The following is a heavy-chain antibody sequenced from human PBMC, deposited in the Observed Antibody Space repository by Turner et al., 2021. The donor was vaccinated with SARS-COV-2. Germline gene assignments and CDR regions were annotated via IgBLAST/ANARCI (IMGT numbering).Heavy chain of an antibody. J-gene: IGHJ3*02. Sequence: QVQLVQSGAEVKQPGASVKVSCKASGYTFTNCYMRGVRQARGQGLEWMGIINPSGGSTGYAQKFQGRVTMTRDTSTSTVYMEMSSLRSEDTAVYYCARVGGAFDIWGQGTMVTVSS. V-gene: IGHV1-46*01. CDR3: ARVGGAFDI. CDR2: INPSGGST. CDR1: GYTFTNCY.